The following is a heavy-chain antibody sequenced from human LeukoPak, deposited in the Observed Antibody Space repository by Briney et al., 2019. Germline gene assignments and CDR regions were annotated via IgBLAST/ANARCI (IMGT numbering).Heavy chain of an antibody. V-gene: IGHV3-64D*06. CDR2: ISSNGGST. J-gene: IGHJ4*02. Sequence: GGSLRLSCSASGFTFSSYAMHWVRQAPGKGLEYVSAISSNGGSTYYADSVKGRFAISRDNSKSTLYLQMSSLRAEDTAVYYCVKGSSGWFIYFDYWGQGTLVTVSS. D-gene: IGHD6-19*01. CDR1: GFTFSSYA. CDR3: VKGSSGWFIYFDY.